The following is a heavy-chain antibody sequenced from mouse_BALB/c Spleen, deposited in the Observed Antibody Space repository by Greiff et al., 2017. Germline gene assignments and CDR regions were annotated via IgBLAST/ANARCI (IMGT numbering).Heavy chain of an antibody. J-gene: IGHJ2*01. V-gene: IGHV7-3*02. CDR3: ARERGTHYYGPLDY. Sequence: EVKVEESGGGLVQPGGSLRLSCATSGFTFTDYYMSWVRQPPGKALEWLGFIRNKANGYTTEYSASVKGRFTISRDNSQSILYLQMNTLRAEDSATYYCARERGTHYYGPLDYWGQGTTLTVSS. CDR1: GFTFTDYY. CDR2: IRNKANGYTT. D-gene: IGHD1-2*01.